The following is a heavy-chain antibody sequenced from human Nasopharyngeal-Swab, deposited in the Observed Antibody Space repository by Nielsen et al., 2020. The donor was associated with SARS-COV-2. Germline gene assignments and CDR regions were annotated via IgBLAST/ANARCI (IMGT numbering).Heavy chain of an antibody. CDR2: ISGSGGST. CDR3: AKGTVLEWLLLDY. D-gene: IGHD3-3*01. CDR1: GFTFSSYA. V-gene: IGHV3-23*01. J-gene: IGHJ4*02. Sequence: GGSLRLSCAASGFTFSSYAMSWVPQAPGKGLEWVSAISGSGGSTYYADSVKGRFTISRDNSKNTLYLQMNSLRAEDTAVYYCAKGTVLEWLLLDYWGQGTLVTVSS.